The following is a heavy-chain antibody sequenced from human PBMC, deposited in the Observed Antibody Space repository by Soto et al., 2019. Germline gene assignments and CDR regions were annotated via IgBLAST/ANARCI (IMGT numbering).Heavy chain of an antibody. D-gene: IGHD3-10*01. CDR3: ASEWFGGSSYYFDY. CDR1: GGSISSGDDY. Sequence: PSETLSLTCPVSGGSISSGDDYWSWIRQPPGKGLEWIGYIYYSGSTYYNPSLKSRVTISVDTSKNQFSLKLSSVTAADTAVYYCASEWFGGSSYYFDYWGQGALVTVSS. CDR2: IYYSGST. V-gene: IGHV4-30-4*01. J-gene: IGHJ4*02.